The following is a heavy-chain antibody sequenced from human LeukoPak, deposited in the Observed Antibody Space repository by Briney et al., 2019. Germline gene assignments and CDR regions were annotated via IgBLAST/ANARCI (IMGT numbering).Heavy chain of an antibody. V-gene: IGHV4-38-2*02. J-gene: IGHJ1*01. CDR3: ARVAAGIGFFQH. CDR2: IHHSGST. CDR1: GYSISSGYY. D-gene: IGHD6-13*01. Sequence: SETLSLTCIVSGYSISSGYYWGWIRQPPGKGLEWIGNIHHSGSTYYSPSLKSRVTISVDTSKNQLSLKLNSVTAADTAVYYCARVAAGIGFFQHWGQGTLVTVSS.